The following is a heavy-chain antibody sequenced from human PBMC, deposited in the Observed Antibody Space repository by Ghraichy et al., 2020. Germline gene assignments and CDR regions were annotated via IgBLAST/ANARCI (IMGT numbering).Heavy chain of an antibody. CDR2: IYSSGSP. V-gene: IGHV4-59*01. CDR3: ARVDYSKYYAIDV. CDR1: GGSISGYF. J-gene: IGHJ6*02. Sequence: SETLSLTCTVSGGSISGYFWSWIRESPGKGLEWIGRIYSSGSPSYNPSLKSRVTISVDTSKNQFSLSLRSVTAADTAVYYCARVDYSKYYAIDVWGQGTTVTVSS. D-gene: IGHD4-11*01.